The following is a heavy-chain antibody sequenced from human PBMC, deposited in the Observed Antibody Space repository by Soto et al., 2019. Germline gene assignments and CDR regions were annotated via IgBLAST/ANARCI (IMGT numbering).Heavy chain of an antibody. CDR2: MNHNSGNT. CDR1: GYTFTNYD. Sequence: QVHLVQSGAEVKKPGASVKVSCKASGYTFTNYDIDWVRQATGQGPEWMGWMNHNSGNTGFAQKFQGRVTLTRNTSIDAAYMELSSLTSEDTAVYYCARGAAYYSFWSGYDDYWGQGTLVTVSS. J-gene: IGHJ4*02. V-gene: IGHV1-8*01. CDR3: ARGAAYYSFWSGYDDY. D-gene: IGHD3-3*01.